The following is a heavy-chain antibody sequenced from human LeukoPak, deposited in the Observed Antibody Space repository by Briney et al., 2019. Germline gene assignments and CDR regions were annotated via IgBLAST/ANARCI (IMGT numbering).Heavy chain of an antibody. Sequence: GGSLRLSCAASGFTFSSYAMHWVRQAPGKGLECVSAISSNGGSTYYANSVKGRFTISRDNSKNTLYLQMGSLRAEDMAVYYCARAPRGLPAAPFDPWGQGTLVTVSS. J-gene: IGHJ5*02. D-gene: IGHD2-2*01. CDR3: ARAPRGLPAAPFDP. CDR1: GFTFSSYA. CDR2: ISSNGGST. V-gene: IGHV3-64*01.